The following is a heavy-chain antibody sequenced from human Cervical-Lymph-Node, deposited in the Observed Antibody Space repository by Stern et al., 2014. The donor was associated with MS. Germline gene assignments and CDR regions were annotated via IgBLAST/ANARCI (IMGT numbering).Heavy chain of an antibody. CDR3: TVRRDNWNHFGS. D-gene: IGHD1-20*01. J-gene: IGHJ4*02. CDR1: GFTFSDAW. V-gene: IGHV3-15*01. CDR2: IKSRTNGGTT. Sequence: VQLVESGGGLVKPGGSLSLSCAASGFTFSDAWMSWVRQAPGKGLGWVGRIKSRTNGGTTDYAAPVKGRFTISRDDSANTLYLQMSSLKTEDTAMYYCTVRRDNWNHFGSWGQGALVTVSS.